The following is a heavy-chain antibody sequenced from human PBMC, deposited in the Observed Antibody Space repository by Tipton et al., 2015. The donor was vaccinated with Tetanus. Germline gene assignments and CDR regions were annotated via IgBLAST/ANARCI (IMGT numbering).Heavy chain of an antibody. D-gene: IGHD6-19*01. J-gene: IGHJ6*02. Sequence: SLRLSCAASGFPFTYYWMSWVRQAPGKGLEWVSYISSSSSYIYYADSVKDRFTFSRDNAKNSLYLQMSSLRAEDTAVYYCARDSGGWDDYYYYGMDVWGQGTTVTVSS. CDR1: GFPFTYYW. V-gene: IGHV3-21*01. CDR3: ARDSGGWDDYYYYGMDV. CDR2: ISSSSSYI.